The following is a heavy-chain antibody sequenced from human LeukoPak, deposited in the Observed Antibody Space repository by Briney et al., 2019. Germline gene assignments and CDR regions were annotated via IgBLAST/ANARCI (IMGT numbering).Heavy chain of an antibody. CDR1: GGSFSGYY. V-gene: IGHV4-34*01. D-gene: IGHD6-19*01. CDR2: INHSVST. Sequence: SETLSLTCAVYGGSFSGYYWSWIRQPPGKGLEWIGEINHSVSTNYNPSLKSRVTISVDTSKNQFSLKLSSVTAADTAVYYCARAIAVAAFGYWGQGTLVTVSS. CDR3: ARAIAVAAFGY. J-gene: IGHJ4*02.